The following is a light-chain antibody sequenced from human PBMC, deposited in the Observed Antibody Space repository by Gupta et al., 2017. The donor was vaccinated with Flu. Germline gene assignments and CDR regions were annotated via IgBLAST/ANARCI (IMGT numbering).Light chain of an antibody. J-gene: IGKJ5*01. CDR3: MQALETPIT. CDR2: LGS. V-gene: IGKV2-28*01. CDR1: RSLLHTNGNNY. Sequence: DIVMPQSPLPLPVTPGEPASISCTSSRSLLHTNGNNYLYWYLQKPVQSPQPLIYLGSNRASGVPDRFSGSGAGTDWILKISRVEAEDVGVYFCMQALETPITFGQGTRLEIK.